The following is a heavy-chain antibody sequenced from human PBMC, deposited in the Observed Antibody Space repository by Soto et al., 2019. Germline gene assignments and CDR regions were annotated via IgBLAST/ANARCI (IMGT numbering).Heavy chain of an antibody. CDR1: GGTFSSYA. J-gene: IGHJ5*02. CDR2: IIPIFGTA. CDR3: ARDLGGGTTYNWFDP. Sequence: QVQLVQSGAEVKKPGSSVKVSCKASGGTFSSYAISWVRQAPGQGLEWMGGIIPIFGTANYAQKLQGRVTLTADETTSTAYMELSSLRSEDTAVYYCARDLGGGTTYNWFDPWGQGTLVTVSS. V-gene: IGHV1-69*01. D-gene: IGHD1-7*01.